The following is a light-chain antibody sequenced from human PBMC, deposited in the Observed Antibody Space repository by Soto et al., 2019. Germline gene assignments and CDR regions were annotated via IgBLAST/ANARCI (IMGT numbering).Light chain of an antibody. CDR3: HQYGSSPRT. CDR1: QSIRDMY. J-gene: IGKJ1*01. V-gene: IGKV3-20*01. CDR2: GAS. Sequence: EVVLTQSPGTLSMSPGERATLSCRASQSIRDMYIAWYQQKPGQAPRPLIYGASTRATGIPDRFSGSGSGTDFTLTISRLEPADFAVYYCHQYGSSPRTFGQGTKVDIK.